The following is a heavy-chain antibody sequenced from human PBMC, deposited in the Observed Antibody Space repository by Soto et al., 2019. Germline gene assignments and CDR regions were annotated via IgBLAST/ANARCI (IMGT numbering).Heavy chain of an antibody. CDR1: GFTFNSYS. CDR2: MSRSSRYI. D-gene: IGHD2-15*01. V-gene: IGHV3-21*01. Sequence: EVQLVESGGGLVKPGGSLRLSCAASGFTFNSYSMNWVRQAPGKGLEWVSSMSRSSRYIYYADSVKGRFTISRDNAKNSVYLQMNSLRAEDMAVYYCARDGGVAATLANYFDYWGQGTLVTVSS. CDR3: ARDGGVAATLANYFDY. J-gene: IGHJ4*02.